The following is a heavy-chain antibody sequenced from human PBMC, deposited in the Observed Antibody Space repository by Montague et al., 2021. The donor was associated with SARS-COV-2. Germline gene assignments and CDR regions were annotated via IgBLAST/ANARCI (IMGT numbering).Heavy chain of an antibody. CDR2: ILYTGST. CDR3: ARRHDWYYDGGFDY. Sequence: SETLSLTCTVSSGSFRSGDYFWGWIRQPPGKGLEWVGSILYTGSTFDSPSLRSRLTLSVDTSKNQFSLKLRSVTAADTAVYYCARRHDWYYDGGFDYWGQGTLVTVSS. J-gene: IGHJ4*02. D-gene: IGHD3-16*01. V-gene: IGHV4-39*01. CDR1: SGSFRSGDYF.